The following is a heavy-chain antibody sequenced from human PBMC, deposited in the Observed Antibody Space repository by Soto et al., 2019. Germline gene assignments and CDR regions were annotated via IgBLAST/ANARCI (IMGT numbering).Heavy chain of an antibody. D-gene: IGHD2-15*01. CDR1: GGSISSGDYY. Sequence: QVQLQESGPGLVKPSQTLSLTCTVSGGSISSGDYYWSWIRQPPGKGLEWIGYIYYSGSTYYNPSLKSRVTIPVDTSKNQFFLKLSSVTGADTAVYYCARDRAVVMGGWFDPRGQGTPVTVSS. CDR3: ARDRAVVMGGWFDP. V-gene: IGHV4-30-4*01. CDR2: IYYSGST. J-gene: IGHJ5*02.